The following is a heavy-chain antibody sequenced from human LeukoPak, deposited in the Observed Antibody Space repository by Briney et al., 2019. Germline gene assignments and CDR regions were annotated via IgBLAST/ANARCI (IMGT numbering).Heavy chain of an antibody. D-gene: IGHD5-18*01. CDR2: ISSSSSNI. V-gene: IGHV3-21*04. CDR3: ARRQLWSPVDH. Sequence: GGSLRLSCAASGFTFSSYSMNWVRQAPGKGLEWVSSISSSSSNIYYADSVKGRFTISRDNAKNSLYLQMNSLRVEDTAVYYCARRQLWSPVDHWGQGTLVTVSS. J-gene: IGHJ4*02. CDR1: GFTFSSYS.